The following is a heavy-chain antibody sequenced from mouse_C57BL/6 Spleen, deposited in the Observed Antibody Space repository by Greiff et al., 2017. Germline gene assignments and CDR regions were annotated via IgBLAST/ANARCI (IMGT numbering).Heavy chain of an antibody. CDR2: IDPSDSYT. Sequence: QVHVKQPGAELVRPGTSVKLSCKASGYTFTSYWMHWVKQRPGQGLEWIGVIDPSDSYTNYNQKFKGKATLTVDTSSSTAYMQLSSLTSEDSAVYYCATERLLRGFAYWGQGTLVTVSA. J-gene: IGHJ3*01. V-gene: IGHV1-59*01. D-gene: IGHD1-1*01. CDR3: ATERLLRGFAY. CDR1: GYTFTSYW.